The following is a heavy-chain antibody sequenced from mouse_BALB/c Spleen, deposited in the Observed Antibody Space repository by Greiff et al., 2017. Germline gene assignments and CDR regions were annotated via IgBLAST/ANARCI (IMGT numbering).Heavy chain of an antibody. CDR3: ARGGYDGYAMDY. J-gene: IGHJ4*01. D-gene: IGHD2-2*01. Sequence: EVMLVESGPGLVKPSQSLSLTCTVTGYSITSDYAWNWIRQFPGNKLEWMGYISYSGSTSYNPSLKSRISITRDTSKNQFFLQLNSVTTEDTATYYCARGGYDGYAMDYWGQGTSVTVSS. V-gene: IGHV3-2*02. CDR1: GYSITSDYA. CDR2: ISYSGST.